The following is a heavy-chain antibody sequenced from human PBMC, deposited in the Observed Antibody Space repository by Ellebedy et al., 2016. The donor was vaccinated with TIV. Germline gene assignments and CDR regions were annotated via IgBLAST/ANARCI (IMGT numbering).Heavy chain of an antibody. J-gene: IGHJ4*02. CDR1: GASITTYY. D-gene: IGHD6-19*01. CDR2: VYSSGTT. CDR3: ARRGGAVASHFYFDY. Sequence: SETLSLTXTVSGASITTYYWSWIRQPPGKGLEWIGYVYSSGTTNYNPSLKSRVTISIDTSKNQFSLKLSSLTAADTAVYYWARRGGAVASHFYFDYWGQGTLVTVSS. V-gene: IGHV4-59*01.